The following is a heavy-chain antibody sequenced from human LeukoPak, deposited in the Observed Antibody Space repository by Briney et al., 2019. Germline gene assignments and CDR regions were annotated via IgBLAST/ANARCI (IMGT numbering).Heavy chain of an antibody. CDR3: ARVPGYCSGGSCLNFDY. CDR2: IISIFGSG. Sequence: SVKVCCKASGGAFSSYAINWVRQAPGQGLEWMGGIISIFGSGNYAQKFQGRVTITADKSTSTAYMELSSLRSEDTAVYYCARVPGYCSGGSCLNFDYWGQGTLVTVSS. CDR1: GGAFSSYA. J-gene: IGHJ4*02. V-gene: IGHV1-69*06. D-gene: IGHD2-15*01.